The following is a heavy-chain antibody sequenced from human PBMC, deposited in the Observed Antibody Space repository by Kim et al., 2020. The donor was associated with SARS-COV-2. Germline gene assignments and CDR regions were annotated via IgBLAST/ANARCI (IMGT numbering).Heavy chain of an antibody. CDR3: AKDLRLWFGESLIDY. V-gene: IGHV3-30*18. CDR2: ISYDGSNK. CDR1: GFTFSSYG. D-gene: IGHD3-10*01. Sequence: GGSLRLSCAASGFTFSSYGMHWVRQAPGKGLEWVAVISYDGSNKYYADSVKGRFTISRDNSKNTLYLQMNSLRAEYTAVYYCAKDLRLWFGESLIDYWGQGTLVTVSS. J-gene: IGHJ4*02.